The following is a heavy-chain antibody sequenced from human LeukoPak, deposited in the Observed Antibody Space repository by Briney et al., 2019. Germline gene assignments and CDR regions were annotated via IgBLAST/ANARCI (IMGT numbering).Heavy chain of an antibody. CDR2: INHSGST. CDR3: ARSRDTVMVEH. J-gene: IGHJ1*01. D-gene: IGHD5-18*01. Sequence: SETLSLTCAVYGGSFSGYYWSWIRQPPGKGLEWIGEINHSGSTNYNPSLKSRVTISVDTSKNQFSLTLSSVTAADTAVYYCARSRDTVMVEHWGQGTLVTVSS. CDR1: GGSFSGYY. V-gene: IGHV4-34*01.